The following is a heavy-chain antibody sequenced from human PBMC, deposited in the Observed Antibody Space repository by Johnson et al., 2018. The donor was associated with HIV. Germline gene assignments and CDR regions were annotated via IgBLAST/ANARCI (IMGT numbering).Heavy chain of an antibody. D-gene: IGHD2-2*01. V-gene: IGHV3-11*01. CDR3: AKNWDAAADRVVDAFDL. CDR2: ISRSGSSL. CDR1: GFTFSDYY. Sequence: QVQLVESGGGLVKPGGSLSLSCAASGFTFSDYYMSWIRQAPGKGLEWVSYISRSGSSLYYADSVTGRFTISRDNSNTTLYLQMNRLRAEDTAVYYCAKNWDAAADRVVDAFDLWGQGTMVTVSS. J-gene: IGHJ3*01.